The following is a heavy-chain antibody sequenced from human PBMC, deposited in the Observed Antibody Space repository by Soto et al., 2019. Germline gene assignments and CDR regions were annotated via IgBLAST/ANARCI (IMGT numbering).Heavy chain of an antibody. CDR2: IYYSGST. J-gene: IGHJ5*02. D-gene: IGHD6-19*01. V-gene: IGHV4-59*08. CDR1: GGSISSYY. Sequence: SETLSLTCTVSGGSISSYYWSWIRQPPGKGLEWIGYIYYSGSTNYNPSLKSRVTISVDTSKNQFSLKLSSVTAADTAVYYCARAYSSGWYWFDPWGQGTLVTVSS. CDR3: ARAYSSGWYWFDP.